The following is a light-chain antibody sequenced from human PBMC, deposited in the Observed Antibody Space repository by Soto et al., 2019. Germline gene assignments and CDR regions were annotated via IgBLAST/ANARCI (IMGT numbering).Light chain of an antibody. J-gene: IGKJ5*01. Sequence: ETVMTQSPATLSVSPGERATLSFRASQSVNSNLAWYQKKPGQAPRLLIYAASTRATGIPARFSGSWSGTEFTLTISSLQSEDFAVYYCQQYNNWPPITFGQGTRLEIK. CDR3: QQYNNWPPIT. V-gene: IGKV3-15*01. CDR2: AAS. CDR1: QSVNSN.